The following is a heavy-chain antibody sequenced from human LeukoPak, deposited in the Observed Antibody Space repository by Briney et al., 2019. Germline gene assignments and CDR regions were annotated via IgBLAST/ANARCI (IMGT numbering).Heavy chain of an antibody. CDR2: TTAYNGNT. CDR1: GYTFTSNG. Sequence: ASVKVSCKASGYTFTSNGIAWVRQPPGQGLGWMGWTTAYNGNTNYAQKLQGRVTMTTDTSTGTAYMELRSLRSDDTAVYYCARGGGYYYDSSGYPRPFDYWGQGTLVTVSS. D-gene: IGHD3-22*01. CDR3: ARGGGYYYDSSGYPRPFDY. J-gene: IGHJ4*02. V-gene: IGHV1-18*01.